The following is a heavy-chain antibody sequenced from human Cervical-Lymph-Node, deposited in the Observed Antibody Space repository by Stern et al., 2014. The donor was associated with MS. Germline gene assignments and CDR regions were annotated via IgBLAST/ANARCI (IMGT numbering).Heavy chain of an antibody. J-gene: IGHJ4*02. CDR1: GGSIRSYY. CDR3: ARATDILTGHYPYYFDY. V-gene: IGHV4-59*01. Sequence: QLQLQESGPGLVKPSETLSLTCSVSGGSIRSYYWSWIRQPPGKGLEWIGSIYYSGSTNYNPSLKSRVTISVDTSKNQFSLKLSPVTAADTAVYYCARATDILTGHYPYYFDYWGQGTLVTVSS. D-gene: IGHD3-9*01. CDR2: IYYSGST.